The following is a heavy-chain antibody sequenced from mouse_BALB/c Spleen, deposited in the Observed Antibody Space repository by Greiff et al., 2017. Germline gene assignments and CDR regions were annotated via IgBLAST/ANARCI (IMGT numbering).Heavy chain of an antibody. CDR2: ISDGGSYT. V-gene: IGHV5-4*02. CDR1: GFTFSDYY. Sequence: EVQLVESGGGLVKPGGSLKLSCAASGFTFSDYYMYWVRQTPEKRLEWVATISDGGSYTYYPDSVKGRFTISRDNAKNNLYLQMSSLKSEDTAMYYCARDRRYDGGAWFAYWGQGTLVTVSA. D-gene: IGHD2-14*01. CDR3: ARDRRYDGGAWFAY. J-gene: IGHJ3*01.